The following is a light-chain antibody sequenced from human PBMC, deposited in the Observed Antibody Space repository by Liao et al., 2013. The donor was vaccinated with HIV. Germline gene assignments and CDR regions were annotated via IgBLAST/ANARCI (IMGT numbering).Light chain of an antibody. CDR1: KLGDKY. Sequence: SYELTQPPSVSVSPGQTASITCSGAKLGDKYTCWYQQRPGQSPVLVIYLDSKRPSGIPERFSGSNSGNTATLTISGTQAMDEADYYCQAWDSSSAVFGGGTKLTVL. CDR2: LDS. CDR3: QAWDSSSAV. V-gene: IGLV3-1*01. J-gene: IGLJ2*01.